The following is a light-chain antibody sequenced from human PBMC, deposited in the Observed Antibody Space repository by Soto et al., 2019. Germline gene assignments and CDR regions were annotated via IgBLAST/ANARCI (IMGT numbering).Light chain of an antibody. CDR2: DAS. J-gene: IGKJ1*01. CDR1: QSISSW. V-gene: IGKV1-5*01. Sequence: DIQMTQSPSTLSASVGDRVTITCRASQSISSWLAWYQQKPGKAPKLLIYDASSLESGVPSRFSGSGSGTEFTLTISSLQPDDFAPYYFQQYNSYWTFGQGTKVELK. CDR3: QQYNSYWT.